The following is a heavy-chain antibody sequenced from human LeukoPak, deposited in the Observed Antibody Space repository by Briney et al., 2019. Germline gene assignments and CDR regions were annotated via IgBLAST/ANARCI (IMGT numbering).Heavy chain of an antibody. CDR2: ITGGGITT. J-gene: IGHJ4*02. CDR1: GSTFSNFD. D-gene: IGHD2-2*01. CDR3: AREDCSSTSCPFDY. Sequence: GGSLRLSCAVSGSTFSNFDMSWVRQAPGRGLEWVSGITGGGITTYYAGSVKGRFTISRDNSKNTLYLQMNSLRAEDTAVYYCAREDCSSTSCPFDYWGQGTLVTVSS. V-gene: IGHV3-23*01.